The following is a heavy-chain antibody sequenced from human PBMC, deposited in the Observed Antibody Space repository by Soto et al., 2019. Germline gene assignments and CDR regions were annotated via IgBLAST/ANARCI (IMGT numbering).Heavy chain of an antibody. J-gene: IGHJ5*02. D-gene: IGHD3-3*01. CDR1: GFTFSSYA. V-gene: IGHV3-23*01. Sequence: EVQLLESGGGLVQPGVSLRLSCAASGFTFSSYAMSWVRQAPGKGLEWVSAISGSGGRTYYADSVKGRFTISRDNSKNTLYLQMNRRRTEDKAVYYCAKPLTPDFWSGYYWGWFDPWGQGTLVTLSS. CDR3: AKPLTPDFWSGYYWGWFDP. CDR2: ISGSGGRT.